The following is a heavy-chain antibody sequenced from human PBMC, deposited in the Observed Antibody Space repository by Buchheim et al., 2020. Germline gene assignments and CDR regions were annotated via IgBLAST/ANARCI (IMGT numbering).Heavy chain of an antibody. V-gene: IGHV3-7*01. CDR2: VLHDGNAR. D-gene: IGHD3-9*01. CDR1: GSPDYRAHW. Sequence: EMQLVESGGGLVQPGGSLRLSCAASGSPDYRAHWMAWVRQAPGKGLGWVANVLHDGNARYYVDSVKGRFTISRDNDRTSVALQMTSLRVEDTAVYYCATIRWPHWLAYGGQGTL. J-gene: IGHJ4*02. CDR3: ATIRWPHWLAY.